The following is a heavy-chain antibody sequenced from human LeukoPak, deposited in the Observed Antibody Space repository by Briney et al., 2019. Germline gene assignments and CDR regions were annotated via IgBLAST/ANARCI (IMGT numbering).Heavy chain of an antibody. CDR3: ARHPDAGTVDY. CDR2: IKADGGEM. Sequence: GESLTLSCAASGFSFSTFWMTWVRQAPGKGLEWVARIKADGGEMYYVASVKDRFTISRDNAQNSLFLQMTSLRVEDTAIYYCARHPDAGTVDYWGQGTLVTVSS. CDR1: GFSFSTFW. J-gene: IGHJ4*02. D-gene: IGHD6-13*01. V-gene: IGHV3-7*05.